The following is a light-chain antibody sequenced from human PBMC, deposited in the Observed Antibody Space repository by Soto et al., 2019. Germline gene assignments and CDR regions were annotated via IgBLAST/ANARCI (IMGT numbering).Light chain of an antibody. Sequence: DIQMTQSPSSLSASVGDRVTITCRASQGISSFLAWFQQKPGKAPKSLIYDASTLQSGVSSRFSGSGSDTHFTLTISSLQPEDFAIYYCQQYHSYPASFGQGTKVEIK. CDR2: DAS. CDR3: QQYHSYPAS. V-gene: IGKV1-16*01. CDR1: QGISSF. J-gene: IGKJ1*01.